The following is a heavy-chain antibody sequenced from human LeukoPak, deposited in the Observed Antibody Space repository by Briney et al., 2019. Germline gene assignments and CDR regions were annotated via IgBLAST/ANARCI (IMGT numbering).Heavy chain of an antibody. Sequence: PGGSLRLSCAASGFTFSSYEMNWVRQAPGKGLEWVSYISSRDSTIYYADSVKGRFTISRDNAKNSLYLQMNSLRAEDTAVYYCARRPDYGDCLDYWGQGTLVTVSS. V-gene: IGHV3-48*03. J-gene: IGHJ4*02. D-gene: IGHD4-17*01. CDR3: ARRPDYGDCLDY. CDR1: GFTFSSYE. CDR2: ISSRDSTI.